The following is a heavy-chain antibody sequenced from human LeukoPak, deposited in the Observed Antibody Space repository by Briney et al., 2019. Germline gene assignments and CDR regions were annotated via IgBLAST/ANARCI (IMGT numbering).Heavy chain of an antibody. J-gene: IGHJ4*02. Sequence: ETLSLTCDVSGASISSSNWWSWVRQAPGRGLEWISYIDNRSGTIYYADSVQGRFTISRDNAKNSLYLQMNSLRAEDTAVYYCTRDRDGSGYFRIDHWGQGTLVTVSS. CDR1: GASISSSNW. CDR3: TRDRDGSGYFRIDH. V-gene: IGHV3-48*01. CDR2: IDNRSGTI. D-gene: IGHD5-12*01.